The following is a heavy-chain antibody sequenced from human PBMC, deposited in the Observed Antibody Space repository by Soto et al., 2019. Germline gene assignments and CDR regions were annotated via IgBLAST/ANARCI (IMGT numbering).Heavy chain of an antibody. V-gene: IGHV4-31*03. CDR3: ARDLGLGDSGPLGY. J-gene: IGHJ4*02. CDR1: GGSIISGGYY. D-gene: IGHD1-26*01. CDR2: IYYSGST. Sequence: SETLSLTCTVSGGSIISGGYYRSWIRQHPGKGLEWIGYIYYSGSTYYNPSLKSRVTISVDTSKNQFSLKLSSVTAADTAVYYCARDLGLGDSGPLGYWGQGTLVTVSS.